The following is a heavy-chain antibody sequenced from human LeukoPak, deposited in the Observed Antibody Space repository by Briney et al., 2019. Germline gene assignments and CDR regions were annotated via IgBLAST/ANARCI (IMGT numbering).Heavy chain of an antibody. CDR3: ARAPAFGTVDY. CDR1: GFTFSSHW. J-gene: IGHJ4*02. D-gene: IGHD3-16*01. V-gene: IGHV3-7*03. CDR2: IKPDGSEK. Sequence: GGSLRLSCAASGFTFSSHWMSWVRQAPGKGLEWVANIKPDGSEKYPVDSVKGRFTVTRDNAKNSLYLQMDKLRDEDSAVYYCARAPAFGTVDYWGQGALVTVSS.